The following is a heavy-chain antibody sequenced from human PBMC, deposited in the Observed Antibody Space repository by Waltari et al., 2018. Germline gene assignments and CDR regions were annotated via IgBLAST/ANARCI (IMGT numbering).Heavy chain of an antibody. V-gene: IGHV3-66*02. CDR1: TVSSNY. Sequence: TVSSNYMSWVRQAPGKGLEWVSVIYSGGSTYYADSVKGRFTISRDNSKNTLYLQMNSLRAEDTAVYYCARLPGYYYDSSGSFDIWGQGTMVTVSS. J-gene: IGHJ3*02. D-gene: IGHD3-22*01. CDR2: IYSGGST. CDR3: ARLPGYYYDSSGSFDI.